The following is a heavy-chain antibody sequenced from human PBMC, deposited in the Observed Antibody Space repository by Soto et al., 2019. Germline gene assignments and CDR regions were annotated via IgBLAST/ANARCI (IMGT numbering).Heavy chain of an antibody. V-gene: IGHV6-1*01. J-gene: IGHJ6*02. CDR1: GDSVSSDSAA. CDR3: AGVTWFRAMDV. Sequence: SQTLSLTCAISGDSVSSDSAAWSWIIHSASRGLEWMGRTYYRSKWNNDYGLSVKSRITINPDTSKNQFSLHLHSVTPEDTAVYYCAGVTWFRAMDVWGQGTPVTVSS. CDR2: TYYRSKWNN. D-gene: IGHD3-10*01.